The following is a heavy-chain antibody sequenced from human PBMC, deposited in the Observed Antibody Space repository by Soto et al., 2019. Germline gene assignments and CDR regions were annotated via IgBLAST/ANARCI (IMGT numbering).Heavy chain of an antibody. D-gene: IGHD3-10*01. Sequence: SETLSRTCSVSVGSMSEYFWSWIRQSPGKGLEWIGYIYYLGSTDYNPSLKSRVTISVDTSKRQFSLRLTSVTAADTAVYYCARDGYDGSGSPYPAYWGPGTQVTVSS. CDR1: VGSMSEYF. CDR2: IYYLGST. CDR3: ARDGYDGSGSPYPAY. V-gene: IGHV4-59*01. J-gene: IGHJ4*02.